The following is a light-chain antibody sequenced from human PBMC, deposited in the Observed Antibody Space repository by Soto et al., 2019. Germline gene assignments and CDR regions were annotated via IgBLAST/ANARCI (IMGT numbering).Light chain of an antibody. CDR3: QQYDNLPRT. CDR1: QDISNY. CDR2: DAS. J-gene: IGKJ2*01. V-gene: IGKV1-33*01. Sequence: DLQMTQSPSSLSASVGDRVTITCQVSQDISNYLNWYQEKPGKAPKLLIYDASNLETGVPSRFSGSGSGTDFTFTISSLQPEDIATYYCQQYDNLPRTFGQGTKLEIK.